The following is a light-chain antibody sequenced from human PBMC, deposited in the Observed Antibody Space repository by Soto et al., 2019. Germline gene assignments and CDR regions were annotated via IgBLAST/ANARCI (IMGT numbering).Light chain of an antibody. CDR1: NNDVGASDH. Sequence: QSALAQPASVSGSPGQSITVSCTGTNNDVGASDHVSWYQQHPGKAPKVVIFDVSNRPSGVSDRFSGSKSGNTASLTISGLQAEDEADYFCASYSASSTSYVFGTGTKVTVL. CDR2: DVS. J-gene: IGLJ1*01. CDR3: ASYSASSTSYV. V-gene: IGLV2-14*03.